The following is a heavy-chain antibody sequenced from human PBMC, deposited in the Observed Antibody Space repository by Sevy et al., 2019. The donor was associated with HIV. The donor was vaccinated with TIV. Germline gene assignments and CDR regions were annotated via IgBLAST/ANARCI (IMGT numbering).Heavy chain of an antibody. J-gene: IGHJ6*02. CDR2: INSDGSST. CDR3: ARGARRCSGGSCYLRTYYYYYYGMDV. CDR1: GFTFSSYW. V-gene: IGHV3-74*01. D-gene: IGHD2-15*01. Sequence: GGSLRLSCAASGFTFSSYWMHRVRQAPGKGLVWVSRINSDGSSTSYADSVKGRFTISRDDAKNTLYLQMNSLRAEDTAVYYCARGARRCSGGSCYLRTYYYYYYGMDVWGQGTTVTVSS.